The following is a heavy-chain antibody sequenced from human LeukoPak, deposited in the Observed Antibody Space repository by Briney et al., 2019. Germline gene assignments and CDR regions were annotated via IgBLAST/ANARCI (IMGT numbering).Heavy chain of an antibody. J-gene: IGHJ4*02. Sequence: PGGSLRLSYAASGFTVSSNYMSWVRQPPGKGLEWVSVIYSGGSTYYADSVKGRFTISRDNSKNTLYLQMNSLRAEDTAVYYCARERGIAAASYYFDYWGQGTLVTVSS. CDR1: GFTVSSNY. CDR3: ARERGIAAASYYFDY. V-gene: IGHV3-53*01. CDR2: IYSGGST. D-gene: IGHD6-13*01.